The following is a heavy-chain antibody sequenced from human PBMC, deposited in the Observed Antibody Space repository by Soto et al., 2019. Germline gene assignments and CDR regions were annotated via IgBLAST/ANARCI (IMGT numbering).Heavy chain of an antibody. D-gene: IGHD3-9*01. V-gene: IGHV3-21*01. Sequence: LRLSCAASGFTFSSYSMNWVRQAPGKGLEWVSSISSSSSYIYYADSVKGRFTISRDNAKNSLYLQMNSLRAEDTAVYYCARDQLHLLRYFDWSPNYYGMDVWGQGTTVTVSS. CDR1: GFTFSSYS. CDR2: ISSSSSYI. J-gene: IGHJ6*02. CDR3: ARDQLHLLRYFDWSPNYYGMDV.